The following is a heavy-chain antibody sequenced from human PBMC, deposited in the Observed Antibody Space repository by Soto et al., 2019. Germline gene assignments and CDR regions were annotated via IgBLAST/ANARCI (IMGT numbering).Heavy chain of an antibody. J-gene: IGHJ6*02. Sequence: SGGSLRLSCAASGFTFSSYAMSWVRQAPGKGLERVAVIWYDGSNKYYADSVKGRFTISRDNSKNTLYLQMNSLRAEDTAVYYCARDTRLGSSWYQYYYYYYGMDVWGQGTTVTVSS. V-gene: IGHV3-33*08. CDR2: IWYDGSNK. D-gene: IGHD6-13*01. CDR3: ARDTRLGSSWYQYYYYYYGMDV. CDR1: GFTFSSYA.